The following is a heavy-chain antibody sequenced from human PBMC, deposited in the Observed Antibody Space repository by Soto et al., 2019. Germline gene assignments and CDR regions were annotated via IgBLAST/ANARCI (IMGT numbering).Heavy chain of an antibody. Sequence: ASVKVSCKASGYTFTSYGISWVRQAPGQGLEWMGWISAYNGNTNYAQKLQGRVTMTTDTSTSTAYMELRSLRSDDTAVYYCARDLIHRNYDFWSVWTNWFDPWGQGTLVTVSS. V-gene: IGHV1-18*01. CDR1: GYTFTSYG. CDR3: ARDLIHRNYDFWSVWTNWFDP. D-gene: IGHD3-3*01. CDR2: ISAYNGNT. J-gene: IGHJ5*02.